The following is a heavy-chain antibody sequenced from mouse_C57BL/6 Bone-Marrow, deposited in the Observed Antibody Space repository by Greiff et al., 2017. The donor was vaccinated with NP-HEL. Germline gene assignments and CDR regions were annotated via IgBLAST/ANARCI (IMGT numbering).Heavy chain of an antibody. Sequence: QVQLQQSGAELARPGASVKLSCKASGYTFTSYGISWVKQRTGQGLEWIGEIYPRSGNTYYNEKFKGKATLTADKSSSTAYMELRSLTSEDSAVYFCASPWDHITTVVATKGYWGKGTTLTVSS. CDR2: IYPRSGNT. D-gene: IGHD1-1*01. J-gene: IGHJ2*01. CDR3: ASPWDHITTVVATKGY. V-gene: IGHV1-81*01. CDR1: GYTFTSYG.